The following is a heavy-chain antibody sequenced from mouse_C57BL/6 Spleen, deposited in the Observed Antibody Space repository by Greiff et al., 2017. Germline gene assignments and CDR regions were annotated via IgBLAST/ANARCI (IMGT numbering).Heavy chain of an antibody. V-gene: IGHV5-6*01. CDR3: ARQGYGSSYYAMDY. CDR2: ISSGGSYT. D-gene: IGHD1-1*01. Sequence: EVKVVESGGDLVKPGGSLKLSCAASGFTFSSYGMSWVRQTPDKRLEWVATISSGGSYTYYPASVKGRFTISRDNAKNTLYLQMSSLKSEDTAMYYCARQGYGSSYYAMDYWGQGTSVTVSS. J-gene: IGHJ4*01. CDR1: GFTFSSYG.